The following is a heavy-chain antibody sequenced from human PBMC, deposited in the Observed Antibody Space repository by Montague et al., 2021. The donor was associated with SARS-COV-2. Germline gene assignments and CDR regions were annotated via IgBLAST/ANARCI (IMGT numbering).Heavy chain of an antibody. CDR3: ARALTAYGDFWSGYYKGYYYYYMDV. CDR2: IGTAGDT. D-gene: IGHD3-3*01. V-gene: IGHV3-13*04. Sequence: SLRLSCAASGFTFSSYDMHWVRQATGKGLEWVSAIGTAGDTYYPGSVKGRFTISRENAKNSLYLQMSSLRAGDTAVYYCARALTAYGDFWSGYYKGYYYYYMDVWGKGTTVTVSS. J-gene: IGHJ6*03. CDR1: GFTFSSYD.